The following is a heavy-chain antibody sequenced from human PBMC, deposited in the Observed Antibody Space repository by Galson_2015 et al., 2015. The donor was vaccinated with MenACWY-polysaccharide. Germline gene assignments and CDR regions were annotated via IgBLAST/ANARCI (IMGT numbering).Heavy chain of an antibody. V-gene: IGHV3-15*01. Sequence: SLRLSCAGSGFTFSNAWMNWVRQAPGKGLEWVVRIKSKPDGETIDYAAPVKGRFAISRDDSKNTVYLQMNSLKTEDTAVYYCATGLVFDYWGRGTLVTVSS. D-gene: IGHD6-19*01. CDR1: GFTFSNAW. CDR3: ATGLVFDY. J-gene: IGHJ4*02. CDR2: IKSKPDGETI.